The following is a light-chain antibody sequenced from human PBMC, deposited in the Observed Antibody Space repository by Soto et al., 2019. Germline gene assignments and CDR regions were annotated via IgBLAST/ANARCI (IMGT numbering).Light chain of an antibody. J-gene: IGLJ2*01. CDR3: AVRDDSLNSVI. Sequence: QSVLTQPPSASGTPGQSVSISCSGSRSNIGTNPVNWYQQLPGTAPKLLFYTNTQRPSGVPDRFSASKSGTSASLAISGLQSEDEADYYCAVRDDSLNSVIFGGGTKVTV. V-gene: IGLV1-44*01. CDR2: TNT. CDR1: RSNIGTNP.